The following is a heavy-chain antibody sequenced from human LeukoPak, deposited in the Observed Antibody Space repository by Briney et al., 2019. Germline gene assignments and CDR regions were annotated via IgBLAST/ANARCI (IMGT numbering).Heavy chain of an antibody. V-gene: IGHV1-8*03. Sequence: ASVKVSCKASGYTFSNYDINWVRQTTGQGLEWMGWMNPNSGNTGYAQKFQGRVTITRNASISTAYMELSSLRSEDTAVYYCARGARGGYNYGEYYYYMDVWGKGTTVTVSS. CDR1: GYTFSNYD. J-gene: IGHJ6*03. CDR3: ARGARGGYNYGEYYYYMDV. CDR2: MNPNSGNT. D-gene: IGHD5-18*01.